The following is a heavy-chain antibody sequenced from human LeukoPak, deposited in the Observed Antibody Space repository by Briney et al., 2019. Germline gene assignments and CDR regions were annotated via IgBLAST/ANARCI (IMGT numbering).Heavy chain of an antibody. CDR1: GFTFSSYA. V-gene: IGHV3-23*01. J-gene: IGHJ3*02. D-gene: IGHD3-22*01. CDR3: AKGDYYDSSGYLDAFDI. CDR2: ISGSGGST. Sequence: PGGSLRLSCAASGFTFSSYAMSWVRQAPGKGLEWVSAISGSGGSTYYADSVKGRFTIFRDNSKNTLYLQMNSLRAEDTAVYYCAKGDYYDSSGYLDAFDIWGQGTMVTVSS.